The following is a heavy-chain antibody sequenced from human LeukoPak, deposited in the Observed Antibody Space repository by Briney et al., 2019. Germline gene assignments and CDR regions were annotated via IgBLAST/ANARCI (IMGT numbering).Heavy chain of an antibody. D-gene: IGHD3-10*01. CDR1: GFSFSSYA. CDR2: ISGSGGST. CDR3: AKDIVWYGSGSYVRGP. V-gene: IGHV3-23*01. J-gene: IGHJ5*02. Sequence: GGSLRLSCAASGFSFSSYAMSWVRQAPGKGLDWVSGISGSGGSTYYADSVKGRFTISRDNSKNTLYLQMNSLRAEDTAVYYCAKDIVWYGSGSYVRGPWGQGTLVTVSS.